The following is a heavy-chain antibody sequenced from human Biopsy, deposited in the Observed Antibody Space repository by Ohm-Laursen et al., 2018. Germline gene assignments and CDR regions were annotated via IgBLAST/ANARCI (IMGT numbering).Heavy chain of an antibody. Sequence: GTLSLTCPVSGGSMSSYYWTWIRQPPGKGLEWIGYIYNSGSTNYNPSLKSRVTISVAVDTSKSQFSLRLSSVTAADTAMYYCARATNSTGWPYYYFYGMDVWGQGTTVTVSS. CDR3: ARATNSTGWPYYYFYGMDV. CDR2: IYNSGST. V-gene: IGHV4-59*01. D-gene: IGHD2/OR15-2a*01. J-gene: IGHJ6*02. CDR1: GGSMSSYY.